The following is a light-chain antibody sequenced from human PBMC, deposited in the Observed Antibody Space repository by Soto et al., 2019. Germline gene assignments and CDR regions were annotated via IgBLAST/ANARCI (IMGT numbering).Light chain of an antibody. J-gene: IGKJ2*01. V-gene: IGKV1-5*01. Sequence: DIHMTQSPSTLSASIGDRITITCRASQNMNTWLAWYQQKPGRAPKVLIYDASSLESGLPSRISGSGSGTEFILTISSMQLDDFATYYCTEYYGYPYTFGQGTQLEI. CDR1: QNMNTW. CDR2: DAS. CDR3: TEYYGYPYT.